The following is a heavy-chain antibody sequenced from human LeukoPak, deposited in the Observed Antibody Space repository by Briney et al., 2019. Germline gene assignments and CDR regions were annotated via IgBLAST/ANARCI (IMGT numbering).Heavy chain of an antibody. CDR2: INLNSGGP. Sequence: ASVKVSCKASGYTFSGYYMHWVRQAPGQGLEWMGWINLNSGGPNYAQKFQGRVTMTRDTSISTAYMELSSLRSDDTAVYYCARSSDGYDFRPLDHWGQGTLVTVSS. CDR1: GYTFSGYY. V-gene: IGHV1-2*02. D-gene: IGHD3/OR15-3a*01. J-gene: IGHJ4*02. CDR3: ARSSDGYDFRPLDH.